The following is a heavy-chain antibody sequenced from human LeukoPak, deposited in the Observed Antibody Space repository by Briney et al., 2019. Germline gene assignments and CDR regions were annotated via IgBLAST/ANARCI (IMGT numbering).Heavy chain of an antibody. V-gene: IGHV1-3*01. CDR1: GYPFTAFA. J-gene: IGHJ6*02. CDR3: ASRYCSSTSCYGVYYYGMDV. D-gene: IGHD2-2*01. Sequence: ASVKVSCKAPGYPFTAFAVHWVRQVPGQRLEWMGWINAGNGDTTYSQKFQGRVTITRDTSASTVYMDLSSLRSEDTAVYYCASRYCSSTSCYGVYYYGMDVWGQGTTVIVSS. CDR2: INAGNGDT.